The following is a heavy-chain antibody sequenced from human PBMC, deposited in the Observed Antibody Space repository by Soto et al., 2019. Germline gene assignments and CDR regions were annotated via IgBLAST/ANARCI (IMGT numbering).Heavy chain of an antibody. V-gene: IGHV4-34*01. CDR3: ARGRIQLWSY. J-gene: IGHJ4*02. D-gene: IGHD5-18*01. CDR1: GGSFSGYH. CDR2: INHSGST. Sequence: LSLTCAVYGGSFSGYHWSWIRQPPGKGLEWIGEINHSGSTNYNPSLKSRVTISVDTSKNQFSLKLTSVTAADTAVYYCARGRIQLWSYWGQGTLVTVSS.